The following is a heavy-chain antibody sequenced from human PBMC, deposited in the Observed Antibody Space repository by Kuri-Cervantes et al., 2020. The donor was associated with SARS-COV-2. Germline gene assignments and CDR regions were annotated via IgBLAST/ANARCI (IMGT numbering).Heavy chain of an antibody. J-gene: IGHJ4*02. CDR3: ARARVGVFDF. CDR1: GFTFNTCA. V-gene: IGHV3-30*04. CDR2: VSSDRTNQ. D-gene: IGHD2-21*01. Sequence: GESLKISCAASGFTFNTCAMHWVRQAPGKGLEWVAMVSSDRTNQSYADSVKGRFTISRDNSKNTLHLQIISLRTEDTGVFYCARARVGVFDFWGQGALVTVSS.